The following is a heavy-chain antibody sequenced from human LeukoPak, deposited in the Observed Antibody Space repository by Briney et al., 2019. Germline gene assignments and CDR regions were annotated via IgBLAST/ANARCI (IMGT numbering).Heavy chain of an antibody. CDR1: GFTFSSYG. V-gene: IGHV3-30*03. CDR3: ARGTGLDY. D-gene: IGHD1-14*01. CDR2: ISYDGSNK. Sequence: PGGSLRLSCAASGFTFSSYGMHWVRQAPGKGLEWVAVISYDGSNKYYADSVKGRFTISRDNSKNTLYLQMNSLRAEDTAVYYCARGTGLDYWGQGTLVTVSS. J-gene: IGHJ4*02.